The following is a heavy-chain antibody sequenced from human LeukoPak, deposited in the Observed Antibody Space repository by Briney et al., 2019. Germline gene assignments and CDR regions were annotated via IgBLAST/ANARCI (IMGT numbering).Heavy chain of an antibody. CDR1: GFTFSSYG. D-gene: IGHD3-10*01. Sequence: PGGSLRLSCAASGFTFSSYGMHWVRQAPGKGLEWVAVIWYDGSNKYYADSVKGRFTISRDNAKNSLSLQMNSLRAEDTAVYYCARIDGSGSYFGHWGQGTLVTVSS. CDR3: ARIDGSGSYFGH. J-gene: IGHJ5*02. V-gene: IGHV3-33*01. CDR2: IWYDGSNK.